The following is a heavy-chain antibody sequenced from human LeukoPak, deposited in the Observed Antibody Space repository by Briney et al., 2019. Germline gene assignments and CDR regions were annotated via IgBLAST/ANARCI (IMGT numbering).Heavy chain of an antibody. Sequence: PGGSLRLSCAASGFTVSSNYMSWVHQGPGQGLEWVSTIYTGGSTFYADSVKGRFTISRDNSKNTLYLQMGSLRAEDMAVYYCARSVGDYWGQGTLVTVSS. V-gene: IGHV3-53*05. CDR3: ARSVGDY. J-gene: IGHJ4*02. CDR1: GFTVSSNY. CDR2: IYTGGST.